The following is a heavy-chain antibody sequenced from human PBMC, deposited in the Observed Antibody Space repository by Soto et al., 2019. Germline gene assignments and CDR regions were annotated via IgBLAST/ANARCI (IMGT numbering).Heavy chain of an antibody. V-gene: IGHV4-59*01. CDR2: IYYSGST. Sequence: SETLSLTCTVSGGSISSYYWSWIRQPPGKGLEWIGYIYYSGSTNYNPSLKSRVTISVDTSKNQFSLKLSSVTAADTAVYYCARGAQYSSFTYGMDVWGQGTTVTVSS. CDR3: ARGAQYSSFTYGMDV. J-gene: IGHJ6*02. CDR1: GGSISSYY. D-gene: IGHD6-6*01.